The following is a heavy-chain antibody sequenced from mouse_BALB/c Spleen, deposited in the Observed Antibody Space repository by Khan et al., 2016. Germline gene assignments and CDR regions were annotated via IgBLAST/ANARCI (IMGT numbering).Heavy chain of an antibody. D-gene: IGHD2-3*01. CDR3: SREGWRGGFAY. CDR2: ISDGGSYT. V-gene: IGHV5-4*02. Sequence: EVQRQESGGGLVKPGGSLKLSCAASGFTFSDSYMYWVRQTPVKSLEWVATISDGGSYTYYPDSVKGRFTISRDNAKNNLYLQMSSLKSEDTAMYYGSREGWRGGFAYWGRGTPVTVCA. CDR1: GFTFSDSY. J-gene: IGHJ3*01.